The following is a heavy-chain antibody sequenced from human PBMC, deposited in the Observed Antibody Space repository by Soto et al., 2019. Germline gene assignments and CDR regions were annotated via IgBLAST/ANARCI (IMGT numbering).Heavy chain of an antibody. CDR2: IWYDGSNK. J-gene: IGHJ6*02. Sequence: QVQLVESGGGVVQPGRSLRLSCAASGFTFSSFGMHWVRQAPGKGLEWVAVIWYDGSNKYCADSVKGRFTISRDNSKNTLYLQMNSLSTEDTAVYYCARVLYSYRYYYYGMGVWGQGTTVTVSS. D-gene: IGHD5-18*01. CDR1: GFTFSSFG. CDR3: ARVLYSYRYYYYGMGV. V-gene: IGHV3-33*01.